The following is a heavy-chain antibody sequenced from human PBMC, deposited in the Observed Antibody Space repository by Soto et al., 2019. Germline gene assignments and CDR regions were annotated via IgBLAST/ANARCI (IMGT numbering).Heavy chain of an antibody. CDR3: ARGAPVVNDY. CDR1: GGSISSGGYS. D-gene: IGHD3-22*01. V-gene: IGHV4-30-2*01. Sequence: PSETLSLTCAVSGGSISSGGYSWSWIRQPPGKGLEWIGYIYHSGSTYYNPSLKSRVTISVDRSKNQFSLKLSSVTVADTAVYYCARGAPVVNDYWGQGTLVTVSS. CDR2: IYHSGST. J-gene: IGHJ4*02.